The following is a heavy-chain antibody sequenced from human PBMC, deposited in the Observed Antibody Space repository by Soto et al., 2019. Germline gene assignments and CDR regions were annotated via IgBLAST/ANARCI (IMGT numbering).Heavy chain of an antibody. D-gene: IGHD1-1*01. V-gene: IGHV3-33*01. J-gene: IGHJ6*02. CDR3: ARTGLQIVKSTSYYCGLDV. CDR2: IWHDGTNE. CDR1: GFTFNSFG. Sequence: QVQLVESGGGLVQPGTSLRLSCEASGFTFNSFGMHWIRQAPGKGLEWVAVIWHDGTNEYYVDSVKGRFIISRDNSKDTLYLQMNSLRADDTAVYYCARTGLQIVKSTSYYCGLDVWGQGTPVTVSS.